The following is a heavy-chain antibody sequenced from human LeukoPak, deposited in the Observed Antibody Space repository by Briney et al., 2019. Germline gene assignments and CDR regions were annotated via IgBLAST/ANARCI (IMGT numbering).Heavy chain of an antibody. CDR2: IWYDGSNK. V-gene: IGHV3-33*01. CDR1: GFTFSSYG. CDR3: ARALDYGMDV. J-gene: IGHJ6*02. Sequence: PGRSLRLSCAASGFTFSSYGMHWVRQAPARGRGGVAVIWYDGSNKYYADSVKGRFTISRDNSKNTLYLQMNSLRAEDTAVYYCARALDYGMDVWGQGTTVTVSS.